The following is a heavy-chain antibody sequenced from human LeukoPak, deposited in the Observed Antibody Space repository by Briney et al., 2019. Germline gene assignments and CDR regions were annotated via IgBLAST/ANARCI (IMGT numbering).Heavy chain of an antibody. CDR2: MNPNSGNT. J-gene: IGHJ6*03. V-gene: IGHV1-8*01. Sequence: ASVKVSCKASGYTFTSHDINWVRQATGQGLEWMGWMNPNSGNTGYAQKFQGRVTMTRNTSISTAYMELSSLRSEDTAVYYCARAPSHPYYDILTGYHRYYYYYMDVWGKGTTVTISS. CDR3: ARAPSHPYYDILTGYHRYYYYYMDV. CDR1: GYTFTSHD. D-gene: IGHD3-9*01.